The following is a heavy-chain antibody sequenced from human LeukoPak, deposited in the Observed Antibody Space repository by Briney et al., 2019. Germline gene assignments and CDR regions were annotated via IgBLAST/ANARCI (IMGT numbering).Heavy chain of an antibody. CDR2: ISSSSSYT. CDR1: GFIFSDYY. D-gene: IGHD5/OR15-5a*01. V-gene: IGHV3-11*05. Sequence: GGSLRLSCAASGFIFSDYYMSWIRQAPGKGLEWISYISSSSSYTDYVDSVKGRFTISRDNAKNSLYLQMNSLRAEDTAVYYCARAVSVSSYYFDCWGQGTLVTVSS. CDR3: ARAVSVSSYYFDC. J-gene: IGHJ4*02.